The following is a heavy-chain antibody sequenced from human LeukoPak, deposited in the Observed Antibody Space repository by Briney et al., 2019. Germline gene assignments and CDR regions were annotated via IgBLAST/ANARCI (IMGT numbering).Heavy chain of an antibody. V-gene: IGHV3-23*01. D-gene: IGHD1-14*01. Sequence: PGGSLRLSCAASEFTFSNYAMSWVRQAPGKGLEWVSTISGSGGSTYFADSVKGRFTISRDNSKNTLYLQMNSLRAEDTAVYYCARANPGLNWGQGTLVTVSS. J-gene: IGHJ4*02. CDR2: ISGSGGST. CDR1: EFTFSNYA. CDR3: ARANPGLN.